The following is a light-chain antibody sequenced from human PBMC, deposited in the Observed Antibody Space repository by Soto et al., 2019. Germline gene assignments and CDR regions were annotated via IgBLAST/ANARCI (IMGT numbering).Light chain of an antibody. CDR3: QQYDNLLT. CDR1: QDISNY. J-gene: IGKJ4*01. CDR2: DAS. V-gene: IGKV1-33*01. Sequence: DIQMTQSPSSLSASVGDRVTITCQASQDISNYLNWYQQKPGKAPKLLIYDASNLETGVPSRFSGSGSGTDFTFTISSLQPEDIATSDCQQYDNLLTFGGGTKVEIK.